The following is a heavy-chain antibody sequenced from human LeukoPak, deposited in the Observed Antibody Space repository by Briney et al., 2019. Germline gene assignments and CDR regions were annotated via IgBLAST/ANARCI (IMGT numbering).Heavy chain of an antibody. D-gene: IGHD2-15*01. CDR3: AKNGDRGAYCSGGTCYPYYYYYMDV. V-gene: IGHV3-21*04. CDR1: GSTFSSYS. CDR2: ISSSSSYI. Sequence: PGGSLRLSCAASGSTFSSYSMNWVRQAPGKGLEWVSSISSSSSYIYYADSVKGHFTISRDNSKNTVYLQMNSLSAEDTAVYYCAKNGDRGAYCSGGTCYPYYYYYMDVWGKGTTVTISS. J-gene: IGHJ6*03.